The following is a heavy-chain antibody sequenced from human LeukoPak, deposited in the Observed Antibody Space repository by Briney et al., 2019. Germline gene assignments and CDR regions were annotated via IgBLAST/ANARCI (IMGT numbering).Heavy chain of an antibody. D-gene: IGHD2-15*01. Sequence: PGGSLRLSCAASGFTLSSYWMSWVRQAPGKGLEWVASINQDGSEKYYVDSVKGRFTISRDTAKNSLYLQMNSLRAEDTAVYYCARDGSSEVVVAATLPEDYWGQGTLVTVSS. CDR1: GFTLSSYW. CDR3: ARDGSSEVVVAATLPEDY. J-gene: IGHJ4*02. V-gene: IGHV3-7*01. CDR2: INQDGSEK.